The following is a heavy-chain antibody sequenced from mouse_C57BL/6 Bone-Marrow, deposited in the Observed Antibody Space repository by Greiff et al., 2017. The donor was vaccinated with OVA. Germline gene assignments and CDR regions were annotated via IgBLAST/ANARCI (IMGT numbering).Heavy chain of an antibody. CDR2: IYPGNSDT. Sequence: VQLKESGTVLARPGASVKMSCKTSGYTFTSYWMHWVKQRPGQGLEWIGAIYPGNSDTSYTQKLKGKANRPAVTSASTAYMELSSLTNEDSAVYYCTRNWAWVAYWGQGTLVTVSA. CDR1: GYTFTSYW. CDR3: TRNWAWVAY. D-gene: IGHD4-1*01. J-gene: IGHJ3*01. V-gene: IGHV1-5*01.